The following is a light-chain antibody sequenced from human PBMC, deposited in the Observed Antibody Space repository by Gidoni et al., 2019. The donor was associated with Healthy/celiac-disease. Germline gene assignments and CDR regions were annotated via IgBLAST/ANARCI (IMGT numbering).Light chain of an antibody. Sequence: DIQMLQSPCSLSASVGDRVTITLRASQSISSYLNCYQQKPGKAPKLLIYAASSLQSGVPSRFSGSGSGTDFTLTISSLQPEDFATYYCQQSYSTPRTFGQGTKVEIK. V-gene: IGKV1-39*01. J-gene: IGKJ1*01. CDR2: AAS. CDR3: QQSYSTPRT. CDR1: QSISSY.